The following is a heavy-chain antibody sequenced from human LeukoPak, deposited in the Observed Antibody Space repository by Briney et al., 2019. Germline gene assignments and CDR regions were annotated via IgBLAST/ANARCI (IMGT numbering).Heavy chain of an antibody. V-gene: IGHV4-39*01. J-gene: IGHJ4*02. CDR1: GGSIRSSSYY. CDR3: AMIIASSPAY. CDR2: IYYNGGT. Sequence: PSETLSLTCTVSGGSIRSSSYYWGWIRQPPGKGLEWLAGIYYNGGTYYNPSLGSRVTISVDTSKNQFSLKLTSVTVADTTMYYCAMIIASSPAYWGQGTLVTVSS. D-gene: IGHD3-22*01.